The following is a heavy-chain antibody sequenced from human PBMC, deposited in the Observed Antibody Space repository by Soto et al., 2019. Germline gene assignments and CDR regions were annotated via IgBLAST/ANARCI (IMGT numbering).Heavy chain of an antibody. Sequence: PWWSLRLSCQASVFNFDNYGMHWFRQAPGKGLEWVAVITYDGSNKYYADSVKGRSTISRDNSKNTLSLHLNTLKPEDTAVYHCAKDRVGGTFYTPLGFWGQGTLVTVS. V-gene: IGHV3-30*18. CDR2: ITYDGSNK. J-gene: IGHJ4*02. CDR1: VFNFDNYG. D-gene: IGHD1-7*01. CDR3: AKDRVGGTFYTPLGF.